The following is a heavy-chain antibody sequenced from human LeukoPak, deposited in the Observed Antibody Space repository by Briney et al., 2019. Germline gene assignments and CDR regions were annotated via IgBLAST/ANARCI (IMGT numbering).Heavy chain of an antibody. CDR1: GFTFSSYG. CDR2: ISYDGSNK. Sequence: GGSLRLSCAASGFTFSSYGMHWVRQAPGKGLEWVAVISYDGSNKYYADSVKGRFTISRDNSKNTLYPQMNSLRAEDTAVYYCAKENWDFDYWGQGTLVTVSS. D-gene: IGHD7-27*01. J-gene: IGHJ4*02. V-gene: IGHV3-30*18. CDR3: AKENWDFDY.